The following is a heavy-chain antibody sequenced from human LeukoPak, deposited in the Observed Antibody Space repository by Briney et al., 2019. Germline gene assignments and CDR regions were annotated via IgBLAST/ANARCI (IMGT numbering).Heavy chain of an antibody. J-gene: IGHJ1*01. D-gene: IGHD1-7*01. Sequence: GASVKVSCKASGYIFDIYALIWVRQAPGQGLELTGWINTNTGNPTYAQGFTGQFVFSLDTSVSTAYLQISSLKAEDTAVYYCARDYTLTLGTTTYFQHWGQGTLVTVSS. CDR3: ARDYTLTLGTTTYFQH. CDR1: GYIFDIYA. V-gene: IGHV7-4-1*02. CDR2: INTNTGNP.